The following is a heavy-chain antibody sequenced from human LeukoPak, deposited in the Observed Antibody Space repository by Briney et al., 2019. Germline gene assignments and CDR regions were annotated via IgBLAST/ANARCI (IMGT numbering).Heavy chain of an antibody. J-gene: IGHJ5*02. D-gene: IGHD3-10*01. CDR2: LHYSGSI. CDR3: ARRGGSVNYGYWFDP. CDR1: GASTSSYS. V-gene: IGHV4-59*08. Sequence: PSETLSLTCTVSGASTSSYSWTWIRQPPGKGLDWIGYLHYSGSINYNPSLKSRVTISVDTSKNQFSLKLTSVTAADTAVYYCARRGGSVNYGYWFDPWGQGTLVTVSS.